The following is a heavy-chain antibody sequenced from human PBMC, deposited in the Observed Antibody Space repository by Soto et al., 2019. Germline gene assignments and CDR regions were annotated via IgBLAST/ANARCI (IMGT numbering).Heavy chain of an antibody. J-gene: IGHJ6*03. CDR1: GFTFSSYA. Sequence: GGSLRLSCAASGFTFSSYAMSWVRQAPGKGLEWVSAISGSGGSTYYADSVKGRFTISRDNSKNTLYLQMNSLRAEDTAVYYCAKDDTRSGSYYYYYMDVWGKGTTVTVSS. V-gene: IGHV3-23*01. CDR3: AKDDTRSGSYYYYYMDV. D-gene: IGHD3-10*01. CDR2: ISGSGGST.